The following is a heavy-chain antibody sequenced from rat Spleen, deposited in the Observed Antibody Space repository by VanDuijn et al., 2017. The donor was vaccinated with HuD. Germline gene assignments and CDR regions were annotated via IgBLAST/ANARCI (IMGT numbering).Heavy chain of an antibody. J-gene: IGHJ2*01. CDR3: TTTYDGSYYYDY. D-gene: IGHD1-12*02. Sequence: EVQLVESGGGLVQPGRSLKLSCAASGFTFSNYGMAWVRQTPTKGLEWVASISTGGGNTYYRESVKGRFTISRDNAKSTLYLQMDSLRSEDTATYYFTTTYDGSYYYDYWGQGVMVTVSS. CDR2: ISTGGGNT. CDR1: GFTFSNYG. V-gene: IGHV5S13*01.